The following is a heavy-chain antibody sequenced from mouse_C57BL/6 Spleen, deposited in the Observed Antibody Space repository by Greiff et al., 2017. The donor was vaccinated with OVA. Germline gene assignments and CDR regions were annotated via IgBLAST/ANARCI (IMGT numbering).Heavy chain of an antibody. Sequence: QVQLQQPGAELVKPGASVKLSCKASGYTFTSYWMQWVKQRPGQGLEWIGEIDPSDSYTNYNQKFKGKATLTVDTSSSTAYMQLSSLVSEDSAVYYCARWGHYYGSSYYAMDYWGQGTSVTVSS. D-gene: IGHD1-1*01. CDR1: GYTFTSYW. CDR3: ARWGHYYGSSYYAMDY. CDR2: IDPSDSYT. J-gene: IGHJ4*01. V-gene: IGHV1-50*01.